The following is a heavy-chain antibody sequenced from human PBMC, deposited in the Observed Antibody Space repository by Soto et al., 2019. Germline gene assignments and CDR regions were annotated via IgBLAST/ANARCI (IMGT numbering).Heavy chain of an antibody. V-gene: IGHV1-18*01. J-gene: IGHJ6*02. CDR1: GYTFTSYG. Sequence: QVQLVQSGAEVKKPGASVKVSCKASGYTFTSYGISWVRQAPGQGLEWMGWISAYNGNTNYAQKLQGRVTMTTDTSTSTAYMELRSLRSDDTAVYYCARVKYSQPYYDYYGMDVWGHGTTFTVSS. D-gene: IGHD5-18*01. CDR2: ISAYNGNT. CDR3: ARVKYSQPYYDYYGMDV.